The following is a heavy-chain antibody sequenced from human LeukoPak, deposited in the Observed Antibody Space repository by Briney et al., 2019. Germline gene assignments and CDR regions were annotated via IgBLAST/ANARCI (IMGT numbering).Heavy chain of an antibody. D-gene: IGHD1-26*01. CDR2: IKQDGSER. Sequence: GGSRRLSCVVSGVTFSSHWMSWVRQAPGKGLEWVANIKQDGSERYYVDSVKGRFTISRDNAKNSVFLQMNSLRAEDTAVYYCARDPNLYSGTYDTYWGQGTLVTVSS. CDR1: GVTFSSHW. J-gene: IGHJ4*02. V-gene: IGHV3-7*03. CDR3: ARDPNLYSGTYDTY.